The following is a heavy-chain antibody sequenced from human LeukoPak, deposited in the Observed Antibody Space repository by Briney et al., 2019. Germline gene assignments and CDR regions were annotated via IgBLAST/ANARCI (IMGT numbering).Heavy chain of an antibody. CDR3: ARGQYTDGLSY. D-gene: IGHD5-24*01. Sequence: GGSLRLSCAASGFTFSTYRMTWVRQAPGKGLEWVAIIKPDGSEKYYVDSVKGRFTISRGNAENSLFLQMNGLRPEDTAVFYCARGQYTDGLSYWGQGTLVTVSS. CDR1: GFTFSTYR. CDR2: IKPDGSEK. J-gene: IGHJ4*02. V-gene: IGHV3-7*03.